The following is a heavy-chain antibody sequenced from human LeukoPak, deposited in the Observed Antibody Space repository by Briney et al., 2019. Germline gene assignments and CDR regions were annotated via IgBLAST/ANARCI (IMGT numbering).Heavy chain of an antibody. D-gene: IGHD2/OR15-2a*01. J-gene: IGHJ4*02. Sequence: PGGSLRLSCAASGFTFSSYGMHWVRQAPGKGLEWVAVISYDGSNKYYADSVKGRFTISRDNSKNTLYLQMNSLRAEDTAIYFCAKDRDNSNWYPYFDNWGQGTLVTVSS. CDR1: GFTFSSYG. V-gene: IGHV3-30*18. CDR2: ISYDGSNK. CDR3: AKDRDNSNWYPYFDN.